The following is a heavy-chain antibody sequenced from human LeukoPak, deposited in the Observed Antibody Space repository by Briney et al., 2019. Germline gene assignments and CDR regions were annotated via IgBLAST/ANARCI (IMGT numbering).Heavy chain of an antibody. V-gene: IGHV4-34*01. D-gene: IGHD3-10*01. CDR3: ARGRSLWSLRGLDY. CDR1: GGSFSGYY. J-gene: IGHJ4*02. CDR2: INHSGST. Sequence: SETLSLTCAVYGGSFSGYYWSWIRQPPGKGLEWIGEINHSGSTNYNPSLKSRVTISVDTSKNQFSLKLSSVTAADTAVYYCARGRSLWSLRGLDYWGQGTLVTVSS.